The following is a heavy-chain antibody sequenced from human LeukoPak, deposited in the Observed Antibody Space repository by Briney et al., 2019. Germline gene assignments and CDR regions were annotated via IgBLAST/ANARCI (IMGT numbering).Heavy chain of an antibody. D-gene: IGHD2-15*01. CDR1: GGTFSSYA. Sequence: SVKVSCKASGGTFSSYAISWVRQAPGQGLEWMGGIIPIFGTANYAQKFQGRVTITADKSTSTAYMELSSLRSEDTAVYYCARDPPVVATNYYYYYYMDVWGKGTTVTVSS. V-gene: IGHV1-69*06. CDR2: IIPIFGTA. CDR3: ARDPPVVATNYYYYYYMDV. J-gene: IGHJ6*03.